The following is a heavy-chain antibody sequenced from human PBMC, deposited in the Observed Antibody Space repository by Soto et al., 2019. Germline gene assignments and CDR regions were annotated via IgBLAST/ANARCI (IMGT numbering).Heavy chain of an antibody. Sequence: PGGSLRLSCAASGFTFSSYSMNWVRQAPGKGLGWVSYISSSSSTLYYADSVKGRFTISRDNAKNSLYLQMNSLRDEDTAVYYCARDREWLQSTAAMDVGGQGTTVTV. D-gene: IGHD5-12*01. CDR2: ISSSSSTL. J-gene: IGHJ6*02. CDR3: ARDREWLQSTAAMDV. CDR1: GFTFSSYS. V-gene: IGHV3-48*02.